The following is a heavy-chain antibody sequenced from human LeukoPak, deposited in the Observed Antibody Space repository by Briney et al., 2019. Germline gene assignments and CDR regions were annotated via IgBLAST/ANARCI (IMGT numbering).Heavy chain of an antibody. D-gene: IGHD3-10*01. CDR1: GGSFTDYY. CDR3: ARAVPGSGTSVDY. Sequence: PSETLSLTCTVSGGSFTDYYWGWIRQPPGKGLEWIGSIYYRGNTFYNPSLRNRASISIDTSKGRFSLNLNSVTAADTAVYFCARAVPGSGTSVDYWGQGTLVTVSS. V-gene: IGHV4-39*07. CDR2: IYYRGNT. J-gene: IGHJ4*02.